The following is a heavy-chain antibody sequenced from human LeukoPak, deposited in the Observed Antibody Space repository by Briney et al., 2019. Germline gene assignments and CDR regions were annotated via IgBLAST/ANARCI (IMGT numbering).Heavy chain of an antibody. J-gene: IGHJ4*02. D-gene: IGHD2-2*01. CDR1: GGSISSYY. V-gene: IGHV4-4*07. Sequence: SETLSLTCTVSGGSISSYYWSWIRQPAGKGLEWIGRIYTSGSTNYNPSLKSRVTMSVDTSKNQFSLKLSSVTAADTAVYYCARGGPDIVVVPAAILGVGFDYWGQGTLVTVSS. CDR2: IYTSGST. CDR3: ARGGPDIVVVPAAILGVGFDY.